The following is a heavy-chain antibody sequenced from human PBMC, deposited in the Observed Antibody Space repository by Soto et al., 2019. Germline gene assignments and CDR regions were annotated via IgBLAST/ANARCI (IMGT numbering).Heavy chain of an antibody. CDR3: ARDNKMLEFIGYYYGMDV. CDR2: IKQDGSEK. CDR1: GFTFSSYW. Sequence: PGGSLRLSCAASGFTFSSYWMSWVRQAPGKGLEWVANIKQDGSEKYYVDSVKGRFTISRDNAKNSLYLQMNSLRAEDTAVYYCARDNKMLEFIGYYYGMDVWGQGTTVTVSS. J-gene: IGHJ6*02. D-gene: IGHD1-1*01. V-gene: IGHV3-7*05.